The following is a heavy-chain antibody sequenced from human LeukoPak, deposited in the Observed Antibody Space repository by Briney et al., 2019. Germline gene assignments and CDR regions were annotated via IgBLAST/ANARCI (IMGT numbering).Heavy chain of an antibody. J-gene: IGHJ6*03. CDR1: GFTFSSYW. V-gene: IGHV3-7*01. CDR2: IKQDGSEK. Sequence: GGSLRLSCAASGFTFSSYWMSWVRQAPGKGLEWVANIKQDGSEKYYVDSVKGRFTISRDNAKKSLYLQMNSLRAEDTAVYYCARDPYSGSYGADYYYYMDVWGKGTTVTISS. D-gene: IGHD1-26*01. CDR3: ARDPYSGSYGADYYYYMDV.